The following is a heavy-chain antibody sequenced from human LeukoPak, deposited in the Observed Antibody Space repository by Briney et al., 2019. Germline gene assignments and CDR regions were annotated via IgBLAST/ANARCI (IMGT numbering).Heavy chain of an antibody. D-gene: IGHD2-21*02. Sequence: PGGSLRLSCAASGFTFSSYAMNWVRQAPGKGLEWVSSISSSSSYIYYADSVKGRFTISRDNAKNSLYLQMNSLRAEDTAVYYCARDSSPYCGGDCYPNYWGQGTLVTVSS. CDR3: ARDSSPYCGGDCYPNY. V-gene: IGHV3-21*01. CDR2: ISSSSSYI. CDR1: GFTFSSYA. J-gene: IGHJ4*02.